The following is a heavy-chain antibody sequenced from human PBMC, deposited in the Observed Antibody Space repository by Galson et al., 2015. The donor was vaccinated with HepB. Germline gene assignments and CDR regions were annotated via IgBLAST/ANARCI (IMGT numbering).Heavy chain of an antibody. CDR3: ARGFVEMATRLDY. CDR2: INHSGST. V-gene: IGHV4-34*01. CDR1: GGSFSGYY. Sequence: SETLSLTCAVYGGSFSGYYWSWIRQPPGKGLEWIGEINHSGSTNYNPSLKSRVTISVDTSKNQFSLKLSSVTAADTAVYYCARGFVEMATRLDYWGQGTLVTVSS. D-gene: IGHD5-24*01. J-gene: IGHJ4*02.